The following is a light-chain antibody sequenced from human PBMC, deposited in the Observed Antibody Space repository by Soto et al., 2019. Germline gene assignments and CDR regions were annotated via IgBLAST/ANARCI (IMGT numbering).Light chain of an antibody. Sequence: SSLTQPASMSRAPAHSIPIPCTGTSRDVGAYNYVSWYQQHPGQAPKLMVYDVTNRTSGVSDRFSGSKCGNTASLTISGIQAEDEADYFCSSHSTITPYVFGTGTKVTV. J-gene: IGLJ1*01. CDR3: SSHSTITPYV. V-gene: IGLV2-14*01. CDR1: SRDVGAYNY. CDR2: DVT.